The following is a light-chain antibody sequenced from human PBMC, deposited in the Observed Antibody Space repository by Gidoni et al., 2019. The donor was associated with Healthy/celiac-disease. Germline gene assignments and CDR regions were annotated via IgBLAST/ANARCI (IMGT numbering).Light chain of an antibody. Sequence: EILLTQSPGTLSLSPGERATLSCRASQSVSSSYLAWYQQKPGQEPRLLIYGASSRATGIPDRFSGSGSETDFTLTISRLEPDDFAVYYCQQYGSSRFTFGPGTKVDIK. CDR1: QSVSSSY. CDR3: QQYGSSRFT. V-gene: IGKV3-20*01. J-gene: IGKJ3*01. CDR2: GAS.